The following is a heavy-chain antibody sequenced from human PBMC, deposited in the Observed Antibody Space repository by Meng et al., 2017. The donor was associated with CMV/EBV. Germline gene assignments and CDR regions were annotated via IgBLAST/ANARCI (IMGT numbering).Heavy chain of an antibody. V-gene: IGHV3-23*03. CDR1: GFTFSSYA. CDR2: IYSGGSST. D-gene: IGHD3-3*01. Sequence: GESLKISCAASGFTFSSYAMSWVRQAPGKGLEWVSVIYSGGSSTYYADSVKGRFTISRDNSKNTLYLQMNSLRAEDTAVYYCAKGNRFLEWLFDYWGQGTLVTVSS. J-gene: IGHJ4*02. CDR3: AKGNRFLEWLFDY.